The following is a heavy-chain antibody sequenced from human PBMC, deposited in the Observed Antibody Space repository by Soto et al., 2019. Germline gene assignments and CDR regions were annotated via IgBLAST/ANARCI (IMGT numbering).Heavy chain of an antibody. CDR1: GYFFSSFG. J-gene: IGHJ6*02. CDR3: GRYVVVALASYYCDGMDV. CDR2: INGYNGRT. D-gene: IGHD2-15*01. Sequence: QAQLVQSGSELKRPGASLKVSCKTSGYFFSSFGISWVREAPGRGLEWMGWINGYNGRTNYAEKFHDRVSMSTEPSTSTAYLELRSLTSEDTAIYYCGRYVVVALASYYCDGMDVWGPGTAVTVSS. V-gene: IGHV1-18*01.